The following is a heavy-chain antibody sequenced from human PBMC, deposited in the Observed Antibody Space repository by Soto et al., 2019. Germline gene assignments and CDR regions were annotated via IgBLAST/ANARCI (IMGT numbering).Heavy chain of an antibody. D-gene: IGHD2-15*01. V-gene: IGHV3-48*03. CDR1: GFTFSSYE. CDR2: ISSSGSTI. Sequence: GGSLRLSCAASGFTFSSYEMNWVRQAPGKGLEWVSYISSSGSTIYYADSVKGRFTISSDNAKNSLYLQMNSLRAEDTAVYYCARGAHGGSGYFDYWGQGTLGTVS. J-gene: IGHJ4*02. CDR3: ARGAHGGSGYFDY.